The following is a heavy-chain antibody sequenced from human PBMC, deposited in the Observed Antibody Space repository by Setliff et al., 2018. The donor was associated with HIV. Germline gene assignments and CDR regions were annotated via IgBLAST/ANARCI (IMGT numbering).Heavy chain of an antibody. CDR3: TRVRYGGTYDAFDV. J-gene: IGHJ3*01. CDR1: GYSFTSYH. V-gene: IGHV1-46*03. Sequence: ASVKVSCKASGYSFTSYHIHWVRQAPGQGLEWMGRILPTSGGTLYAQKFQDRISLIRDTSTKTVYMELSSLRPEDTAVYYCTRVRYGGTYDAFDVWGQGTMVTVAS. D-gene: IGHD1-26*01. CDR2: ILPTSGGT.